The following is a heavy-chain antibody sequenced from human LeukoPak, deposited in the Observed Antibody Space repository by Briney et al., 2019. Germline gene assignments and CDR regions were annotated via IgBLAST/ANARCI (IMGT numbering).Heavy chain of an antibody. CDR3: AREVADPRGGVDP. CDR1: GYTFTGYY. V-gene: IGHV1-2*02. CDR2: INPNSGGT. Sequence: ASVKVSCKASGYTFTGYYMHWVRQAPGQGLERMGWINPNSGGTNYAQKFQGRVTMTRDTSISTAYMELSRLRSDDTAVHYCAREVADPRGGVDPWGQGTLVTVSS. D-gene: IGHD6-19*01. J-gene: IGHJ5*02.